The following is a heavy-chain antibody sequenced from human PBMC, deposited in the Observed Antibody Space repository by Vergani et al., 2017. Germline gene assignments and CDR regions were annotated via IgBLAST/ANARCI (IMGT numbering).Heavy chain of an antibody. D-gene: IGHD3-10*01. CDR1: GFTFSDYY. CDR2: ISSSSSYT. J-gene: IGHJ4*02. V-gene: IGHV3-11*06. CDR3: ARVGDQGSGINYPRDY. Sequence: VQLLESGGGLVKPGGSLRLSCAASGFTFSDYYMSWIRQAPGKGLEWVSYISSSSSYTNYADSVKGRFTISRDNAKNSLYLQMNSLRAEDTAVYYCARVGDQGSGINYPRDYWGQGTLVTVSS.